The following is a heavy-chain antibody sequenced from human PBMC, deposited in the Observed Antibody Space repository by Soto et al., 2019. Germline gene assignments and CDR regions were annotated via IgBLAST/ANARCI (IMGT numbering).Heavy chain of an antibody. V-gene: IGHV1-46*03. D-gene: IGHD3-3*01. CDR3: ARVGGFAIFGTANNYYYYMDV. CDR1: GYTFTSYY. J-gene: IGHJ6*03. CDR2: INPSGGST. Sequence: ASVKVSCKASGYTFTSYYMHWVRQAPGQGLEWMGIINPSGGSTSYAQKFQGRVTMTRDTSTSTVYMELSSLRSEDTAVYYCARVGGFAIFGTANNYYYYMDVWGKGTTVTVSS.